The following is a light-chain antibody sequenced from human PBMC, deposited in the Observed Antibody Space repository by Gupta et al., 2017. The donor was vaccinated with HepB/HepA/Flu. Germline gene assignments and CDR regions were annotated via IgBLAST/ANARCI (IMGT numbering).Light chain of an antibody. V-gene: IGKV1-39*01. CDR3: HQRDMIPIT. Sequence: DIQMTQSPSSLSASVGERVTITCRASQTISNYLNWSQQKPGKAPKLLIYGASSLESGVPSRFSGSGSGTDFTLTISRLQPEDFATYYCHQRDMIPITFGGGTKVEIK. CDR2: GAS. J-gene: IGKJ4*01. CDR1: QTISNY.